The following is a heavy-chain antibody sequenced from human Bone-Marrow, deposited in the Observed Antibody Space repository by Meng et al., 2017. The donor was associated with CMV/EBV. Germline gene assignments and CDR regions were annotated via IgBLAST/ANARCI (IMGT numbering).Heavy chain of an antibody. Sequence: GGSLRLSCAASGFTFNTYGMHWVRQAPGKGLEWVAFIRYDGSTKYFADSIKGRFTMSRDNSKNTLYLQMNSLRTEDTAVYYCAKAQYSYDSIASGGWGQGTLVTVS. J-gene: IGHJ4*02. V-gene: IGHV3-30*02. CDR1: GFTFNTYG. CDR2: IRYDGSTK. D-gene: IGHD3-22*01. CDR3: AKAQYSYDSIASGG.